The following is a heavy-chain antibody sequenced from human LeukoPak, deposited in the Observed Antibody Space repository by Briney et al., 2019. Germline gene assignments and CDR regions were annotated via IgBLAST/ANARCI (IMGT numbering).Heavy chain of an antibody. J-gene: IGHJ4*02. V-gene: IGHV4-59*08. CDR3: ARRTVVFDY. CDR2: IYYSGST. CDR1: RDSICGYN. Sequence: SETLSLTCTVPRDSICGYNLSCGRQPPGKGLEWIGYIYYSGSTTYNPSLEGRVTISVDTSKDQFSLKLRSVSAADTVVYVCARRTVVFDYWGQGTLVTVSS. D-gene: IGHD4-23*01.